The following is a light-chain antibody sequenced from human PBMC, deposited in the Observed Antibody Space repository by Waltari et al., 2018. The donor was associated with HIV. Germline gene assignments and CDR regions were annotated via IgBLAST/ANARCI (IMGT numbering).Light chain of an antibody. CDR2: WAS. J-gene: IGKJ3*01. CDR1: QSVLYSSNNKNY. V-gene: IGKV4-1*01. CDR3: QQYYSAPFT. Sequence: DIVMTQSPGSLAVSLGERATINCKSSQSVLYSSNNKNYLAWYQQKAGQPPKLLIYWASTRESGVPDRFSGSGSGTDFTLTISSLQAEDVAVYYCQQYYSAPFTFGPGTKVDIK.